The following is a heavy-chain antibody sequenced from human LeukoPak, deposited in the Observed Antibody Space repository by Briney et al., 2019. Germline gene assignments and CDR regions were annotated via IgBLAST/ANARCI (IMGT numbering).Heavy chain of an antibody. V-gene: IGHV4-59*11. CDR1: GGSISEHY. J-gene: IGHJ4*02. CDR3: ARVFSDSSGYPFDN. CDR2: ISYSGRT. D-gene: IGHD3-22*01. Sequence: PSETLSLTCIVSGGSISEHYWSWIRQPPGKGLDWIGHISYSGRTNYNPSLKSRVTISLDTSRNQFSLKLTSVTAADTAVYYCARVFSDSSGYPFDNWGQGTLVIVSS.